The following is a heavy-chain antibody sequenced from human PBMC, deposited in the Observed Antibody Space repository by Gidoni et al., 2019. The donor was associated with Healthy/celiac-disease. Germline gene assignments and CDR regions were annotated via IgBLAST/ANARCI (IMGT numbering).Heavy chain of an antibody. CDR1: GFTFSSYA. D-gene: IGHD1-26*01. CDR3: AKDLPIVGATVFRPPIGAFDI. CDR2: ISGSGGST. V-gene: IGHV3-23*01. J-gene: IGHJ3*02. Sequence: EVQLLESGGGLVQPGGSLRLSCAASGFTFSSYAMSWVRQAPGKGLEWVSAISGSGGSTYYADSVKGRFTISRDNSKNTLYLQMNSLRAEDTAVYYCAKDLPIVGATVFRPPIGAFDIWGQGTMVTVSS.